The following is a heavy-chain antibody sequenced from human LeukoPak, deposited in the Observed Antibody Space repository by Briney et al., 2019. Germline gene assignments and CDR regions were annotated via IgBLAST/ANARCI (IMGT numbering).Heavy chain of an antibody. CDR1: GFTFNNYN. J-gene: IGHJ6*03. Sequence: GGSLRLSCAASGFTFNNYNINWVRQAPGKGLEWVSSISSSSSYIYYADSVKGRFTISRDNSKNTLYLQMNSLRAEDTAVYYCARGEAAAGPLDYMDVWGKGTTVTVSS. CDR3: ARGEAAAGPLDYMDV. D-gene: IGHD6-13*01. CDR2: ISSSSSYI. V-gene: IGHV3-21*01.